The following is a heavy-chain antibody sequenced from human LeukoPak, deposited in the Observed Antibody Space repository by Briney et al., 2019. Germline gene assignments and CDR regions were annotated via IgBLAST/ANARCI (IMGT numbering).Heavy chain of an antibody. V-gene: IGHV4-34*01. CDR3: ATIAVADYYFDY. D-gene: IGHD6-19*01. CDR2: INHSGST. Sequence: SETLSLTCAVYGGSFSGYYWSWIRQPPGKGLGWIGEINHSGSTNYNPSLKSRVTISVDTSKNQFSLKLSSVTAADTAVYYCATIAVADYYFDYWGQGTLVTVSS. CDR1: GGSFSGYY. J-gene: IGHJ4*02.